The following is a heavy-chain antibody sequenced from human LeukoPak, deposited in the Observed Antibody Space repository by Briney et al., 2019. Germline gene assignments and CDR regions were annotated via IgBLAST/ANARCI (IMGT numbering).Heavy chain of an antibody. CDR1: GYSFTSYW. CDR2: IYPGDSDT. D-gene: IGHD5-12*01. J-gene: IGHJ3*02. Sequence: GESLKISCKGSGYSFTSYWIGWVRQMPGKGLEWMGIIYPGDSDTRYSPSFQGQVTISADKSISTAYLQWSSLKASDTAMYYCARRALYSGYPKNAFDIWGQGTMVTVSS. CDR3: ARRALYSGYPKNAFDI. V-gene: IGHV5-51*01.